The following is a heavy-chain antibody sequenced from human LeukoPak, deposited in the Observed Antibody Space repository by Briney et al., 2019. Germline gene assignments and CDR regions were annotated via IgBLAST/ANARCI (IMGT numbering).Heavy chain of an antibody. V-gene: IGHV1-3*01. Sequence: ASVKVSCKASGYTFTSYAMHWVRQAPGQRLEWMGWINAGNGNSKYSQKFQGRVTITRDTYASTAYMELSSLRSEGTAVYYCARDPKVWDWEPDAFYIWRQGTMVTVS. CDR1: GYTFTSYA. J-gene: IGHJ3*02. CDR3: ARDPKVWDWEPDAFYI. D-gene: IGHD1-26*01. CDR2: INAGNGNS.